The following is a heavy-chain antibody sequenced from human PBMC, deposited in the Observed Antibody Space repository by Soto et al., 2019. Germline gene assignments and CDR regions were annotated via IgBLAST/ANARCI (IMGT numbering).Heavy chain of an antibody. J-gene: IGHJ6*03. D-gene: IGHD4-17*01. V-gene: IGHV3-21*01. CDR3: ARSGTTVTTYYYYYMDV. CDR1: GFSFSDYS. CDR2: ISSSGVI. Sequence: GGSLRLSCAASGFSFSDYSMNWVRQAPGKGLEWVSSISSSGVIYYADSVKGRFTISRDNAKNSLYLQMNSLRAEDTAVYYCARSGTTVTTYYYYYMDVWGKGTTVTVSS.